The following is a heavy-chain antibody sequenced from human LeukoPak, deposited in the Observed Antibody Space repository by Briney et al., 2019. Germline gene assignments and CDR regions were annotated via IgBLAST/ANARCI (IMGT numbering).Heavy chain of an antibody. CDR1: GFTFDDYA. CDR3: AKDVGGNLKGNWFDT. V-gene: IGHV3-9*01. D-gene: IGHD1-14*01. J-gene: IGHJ5*02. CDR2: ISWNSGTI. Sequence: GGSLRLSCAASGFTFDDYAMHWVRQAPGRGLEWVSSISWNSGTIAYADSVKGRFTISRDSAKNSLYLQMNSLRAEDTALYYCAKDVGGNLKGNWFDTWGQGTQVTVSS.